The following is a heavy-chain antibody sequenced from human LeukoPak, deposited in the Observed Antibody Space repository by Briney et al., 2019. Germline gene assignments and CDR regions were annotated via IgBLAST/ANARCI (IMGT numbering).Heavy chain of an antibody. CDR3: ARAGGNGDYGSGY. Sequence: GGSLRLSCAASGFTFSSYSMNWVRQAPGKGLEWVSSISSSSSYIYYADSVKGRFTISRDNAKNSLYLQMNSLRAEDTAVYYCARAGGNGDYGSGYWGQGTLVTVSS. CDR2: ISSSSSYI. J-gene: IGHJ4*02. D-gene: IGHD4-17*01. CDR1: GFTFSSYS. V-gene: IGHV3-21*01.